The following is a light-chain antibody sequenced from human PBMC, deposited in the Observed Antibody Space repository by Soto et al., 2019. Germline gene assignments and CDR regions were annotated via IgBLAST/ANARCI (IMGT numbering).Light chain of an antibody. J-gene: IGLJ1*01. CDR2: EVS. Sequence: ALTHPAPGSGSPGQSIPISSPGTTSDVGSYNLVSWYQQHPGKAPKLMIYEVSKRPSGVSNRFSGSKSGNTASLTISGLQAEDEADYYCCSYAGGSTFYVFGTGTKVTVL. CDR1: TSDVGSYNL. V-gene: IGLV2-23*02. CDR3: CSYAGGSTFYV.